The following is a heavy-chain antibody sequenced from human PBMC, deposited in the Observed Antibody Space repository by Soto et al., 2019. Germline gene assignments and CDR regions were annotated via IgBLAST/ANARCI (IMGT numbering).Heavy chain of an antibody. CDR3: AMGPSYDILTGNYDGMDV. Sequence: QVQLVQSGAEVKKPGASVKVSCKASGYTFSSYGISWVRQAPGQGLERMGWISAYNGNTNYAQKLQGRVTMTTDTSTSTAYMELRSLRSDDTAVYYCAMGPSYDILTGNYDGMDVWGQGTTVTGSS. J-gene: IGHJ6*02. CDR2: ISAYNGNT. V-gene: IGHV1-18*01. D-gene: IGHD3-9*01. CDR1: GYTFSSYG.